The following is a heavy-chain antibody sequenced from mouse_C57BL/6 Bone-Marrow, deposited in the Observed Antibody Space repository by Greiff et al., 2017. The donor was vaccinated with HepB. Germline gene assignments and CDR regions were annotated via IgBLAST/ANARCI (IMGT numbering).Heavy chain of an antibody. CDR3: ARDGGSDY. D-gene: IGHD1-1*02. V-gene: IGHV1-81*01. CDR2: IYPSGGNN. CDR1: GYTFTSYG. Sequence: VQLQQSGAELVRPGASVKLSCKASGYTFTSYGISWVKQRTGQGLEWIGEIYPSGGNNYYNEKFKGKATLTADKSSSTAYMELRSLTSEDSAVYFCARDGGSDYWGQGTTLTVSS. J-gene: IGHJ2*01.